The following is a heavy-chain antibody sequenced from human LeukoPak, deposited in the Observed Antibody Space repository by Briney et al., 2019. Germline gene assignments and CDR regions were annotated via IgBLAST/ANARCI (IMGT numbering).Heavy chain of an antibody. CDR3: AKVSLFHSYGSYYFDY. D-gene: IGHD5-18*01. Sequence: PGGSLRLSCAASGFTFSSYAMSWVRQAPGKGLEWVSAISGSGGSTYYADSVKGRFTISRDNSKNTLYLQMNSLRAEDTAVYYCAKVSLFHSYGSYYFDYWGQGTLVTVSS. J-gene: IGHJ4*02. CDR1: GFTFSSYA. V-gene: IGHV3-23*01. CDR2: ISGSGGST.